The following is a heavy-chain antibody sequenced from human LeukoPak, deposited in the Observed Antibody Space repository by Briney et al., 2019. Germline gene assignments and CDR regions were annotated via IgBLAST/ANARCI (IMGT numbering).Heavy chain of an antibody. CDR3: AKDDRIQARRYSYNY. J-gene: IGHJ4*02. V-gene: IGHV3-23*01. Sequence: GSLRLSCAASGFNFSSYAMSWVRPAPGKGLEWVSTISSSGGSTSYADSVKGRFTISRDNSKNTLYLQMNSLRAEDTAVYYCAKDDRIQARRYSYNYWGQGTLVTVSS. D-gene: IGHD5-18*01. CDR2: ISSSGGST. CDR1: GFNFSSYA.